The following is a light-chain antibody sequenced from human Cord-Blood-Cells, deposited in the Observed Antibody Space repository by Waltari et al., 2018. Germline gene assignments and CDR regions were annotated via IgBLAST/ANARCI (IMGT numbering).Light chain of an antibody. CDR2: LEGSGSY. CDR1: RGQSSYI. CDR3: ETWDSNSYV. J-gene: IGLJ1*01. V-gene: IGLV4-60*03. Sequence: QPVLTQSSSASASLGSSVKLPGTPSRGQSSYIIAWHQQQPGKAPRYLMKLEGSGSYNKGSGVPDRFSGSSSGADRYLTISNLQSEDEADYYCETWDSNSYVFGTGTKVTVL.